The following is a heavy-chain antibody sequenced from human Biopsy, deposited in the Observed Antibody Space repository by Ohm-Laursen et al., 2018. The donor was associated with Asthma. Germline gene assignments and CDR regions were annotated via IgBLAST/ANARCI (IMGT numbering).Heavy chain of an antibody. CDR2: VSSDGHNK. V-gene: IGHV3-30*03. D-gene: IGHD3-22*01. Sequence: SSLRLSCTASGFVFSQCGMHWVRQGPGKGLEWVALVSSDGHNKYYEDSVKGRFTTSRDNSRNRLYLQINRLTVEDSAVYFCARQSGQDYGDSSGFDIWGQGTKVAVSS. J-gene: IGHJ3*02. CDR1: GFVFSQCG. CDR3: ARQSGQDYGDSSGFDI.